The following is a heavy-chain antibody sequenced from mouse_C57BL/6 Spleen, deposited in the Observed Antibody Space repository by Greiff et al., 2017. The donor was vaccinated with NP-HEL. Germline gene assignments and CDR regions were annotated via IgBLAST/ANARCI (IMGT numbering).Heavy chain of an antibody. V-gene: IGHV5-12*01. J-gene: IGHJ4*01. CDR3: ARPMDYGAMDY. Sequence: EVKLVESGRGLVQPGGSLKLSCAASGFTFSDYYMYWVRQTPGKRLEWVAYISNGGGSTYYPDTVKGRFTISRDNSKNTLYLQMSRLKSEDTAMYYCARPMDYGAMDYRGQGTSVTVSS. CDR1: GFTFSDYY. D-gene: IGHD2-3*01. CDR2: ISNGGGST.